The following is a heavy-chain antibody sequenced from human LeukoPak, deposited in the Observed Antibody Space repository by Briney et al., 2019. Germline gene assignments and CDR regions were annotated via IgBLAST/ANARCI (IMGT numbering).Heavy chain of an antibody. Sequence: GGSLRLSCAASGFTFANAWLTWVRQAPGKGLEWVGRIKRNSDGGTTDYAAPVKGRFTISRDDSQNTLYLQMNSLKTEDTAVYYCTSGFCSSNRCLSLDYWGQGTLVAVSS. CDR3: TSGFCSSNRCLSLDY. V-gene: IGHV3-15*01. CDR2: IKRNSDGGTT. J-gene: IGHJ4*02. D-gene: IGHD2-15*01. CDR1: GFTFANAW.